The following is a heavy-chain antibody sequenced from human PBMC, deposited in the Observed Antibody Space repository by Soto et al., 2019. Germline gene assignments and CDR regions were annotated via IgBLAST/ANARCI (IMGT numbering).Heavy chain of an antibody. J-gene: IGHJ4*02. CDR2: IYHRGST. Sequence: QLQLQESGSGLVKPSQTLSLTCAVSGGSISSGGYSWSWIRQPPGKGLEWIGYIYHRGSTYYNPSHKSRVTISVDRSKNQFSLKLSSVTAADTAVYYCARVGLYDSSGPIDYWGQGTLVTVSS. CDR1: GGSISSGGYS. CDR3: ARVGLYDSSGPIDY. D-gene: IGHD3-22*01. V-gene: IGHV4-30-2*01.